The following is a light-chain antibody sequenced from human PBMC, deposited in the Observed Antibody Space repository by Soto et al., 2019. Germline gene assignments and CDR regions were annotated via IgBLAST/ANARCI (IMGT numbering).Light chain of an antibody. Sequence: QLVLTQSPSASASLGASVKLTCTLSSGHSSYAIAWHQQQPEKGPRYLMKLNSDGSHSKGDGIPDRFSGSSSGGERYLTISSLQSEDEADYYCQTGGTGIQVFGTGTTVTVL. CDR2: LNSDGSH. V-gene: IGLV4-69*01. J-gene: IGLJ1*01. CDR1: SGHSSYA. CDR3: QTGGTGIQV.